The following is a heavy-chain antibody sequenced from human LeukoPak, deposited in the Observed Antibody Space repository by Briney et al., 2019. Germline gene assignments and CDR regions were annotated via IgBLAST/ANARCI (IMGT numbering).Heavy chain of an antibody. CDR3: ARDRGDIVVVPAAIGGY. CDR2: ISAYNGNT. V-gene: IGHV1-18*01. CDR1: GYTFTSYG. Sequence: GASVKVSCKASGYTFTSYGISWVRQAPGQGLEWMGWISAYNGNTNYAQKLQGRVTMTTHTSTSTAYMELRSLRSDDTAEYYCARDRGDIVVVPAAIGGYWGQGTLVTVSS. D-gene: IGHD2-2*02. J-gene: IGHJ4*02.